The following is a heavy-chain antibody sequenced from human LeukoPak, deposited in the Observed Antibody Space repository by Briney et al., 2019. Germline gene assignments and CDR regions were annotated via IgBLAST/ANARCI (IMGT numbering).Heavy chain of an antibody. J-gene: IGHJ4*02. CDR3: AKDRGRAHYDSSWSFDY. Sequence: PGGSLRLSCAASGFTFSSYGMHWVRQAPGKGLEWVAFIRYDGSNKYYADSVKGRFTISRDNSKNTLYLQMNSLRAEDTAVYYCAKDRGRAHYDSSWSFDYWGQGTLVTVSS. D-gene: IGHD3-22*01. CDR1: GFTFSSYG. V-gene: IGHV3-30*02. CDR2: IRYDGSNK.